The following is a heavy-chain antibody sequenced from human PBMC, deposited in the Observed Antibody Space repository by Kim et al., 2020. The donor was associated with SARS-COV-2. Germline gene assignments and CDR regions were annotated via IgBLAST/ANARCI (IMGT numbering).Heavy chain of an antibody. CDR2: INPDSGGT. V-gene: IGHV1-2*02. CDR1: GYTFTGYY. J-gene: IGHJ6*02. Sequence: ASVKVSCKASGYTFTGYYIHWVRQAPGQGLEWMGWINPDSGGTNYAQKFQGRVTMTRDTSITTGYMELTRLRSDDTAVFYCARGFGLDVWGQGTTVTVSS. CDR3: ARGFGLDV.